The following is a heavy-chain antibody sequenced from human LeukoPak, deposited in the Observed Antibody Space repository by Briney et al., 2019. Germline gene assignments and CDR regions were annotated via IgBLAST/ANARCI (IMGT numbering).Heavy chain of an antibody. J-gene: IGHJ4*02. D-gene: IGHD1-1*01. CDR3: AKDLTNWNDGTYFDY. Sequence: GGSLRLSCAASGFTFDNFEMHWVRQAPGKGLEWVAYISSSGSNIYLADSVEGRFTISRDNAKNSLYLQMNSLRVEDTAMYFCAKDLTNWNDGTYFDYWGQGTLVTVSS. CDR2: ISSSGSNI. V-gene: IGHV3-48*03. CDR1: GFTFDNFE.